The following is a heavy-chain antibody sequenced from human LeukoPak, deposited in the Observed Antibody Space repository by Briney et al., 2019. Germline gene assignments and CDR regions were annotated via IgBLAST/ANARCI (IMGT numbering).Heavy chain of an antibody. Sequence: GGSLRLSCAASGFTFSNYWMHWVRQAPGKGLVWVSRINSDGSSITYADSVKGRFTISRDNAKNTLFLQMNSLRVEDTAVYYCAREGRVSGYDFDCWGQGTLVTVSS. CDR2: INSDGSSI. J-gene: IGHJ4*02. V-gene: IGHV3-74*03. D-gene: IGHD5-12*01. CDR1: GFTFSNYW. CDR3: AREGRVSGYDFDC.